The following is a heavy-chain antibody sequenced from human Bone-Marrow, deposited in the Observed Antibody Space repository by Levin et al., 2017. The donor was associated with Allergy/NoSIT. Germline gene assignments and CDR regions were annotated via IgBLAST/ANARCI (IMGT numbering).Heavy chain of an antibody. V-gene: IGHV3-21*01. CDR3: ARDPWELPFDY. J-gene: IGHJ4*02. CDR2: ISSSSSYI. D-gene: IGHD1-26*01. CDR1: GFTFSSYS. Sequence: GESLKISCAASGFTFSSYSMNWVRQAPGKGLEWVSSISSSSSYIYYADSVKGRFTISRDNAKNSLYLQMNSLRAEDTAVYYCARDPWELPFDYWGQGTLVTVSS.